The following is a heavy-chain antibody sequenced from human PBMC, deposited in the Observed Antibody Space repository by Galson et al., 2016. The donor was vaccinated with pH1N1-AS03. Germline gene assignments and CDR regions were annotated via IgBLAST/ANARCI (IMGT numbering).Heavy chain of an antibody. V-gene: IGHV1-18*01. CDR2: ISAYSSNS. D-gene: IGHD3-10*01. J-gene: IGHJ4*02. CDR3: ARDLRSDFGNSSVEGVQFGRY. Sequence: SVKVSCKASGYTFTNFGINWVRQAPGQGLEWLGWISAYSSNSDYAQSLQGRVSMTTDPSTSTAYMELTSLTSDDTAIYYCARDLRSDFGNSSVEGVQFGRYWGQGTLVTVSS. CDR1: GYTFTNFG.